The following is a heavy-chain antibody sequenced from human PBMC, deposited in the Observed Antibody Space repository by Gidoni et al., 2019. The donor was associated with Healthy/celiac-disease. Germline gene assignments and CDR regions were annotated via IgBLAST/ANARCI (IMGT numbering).Heavy chain of an antibody. Sequence: QVQLQQWGAGLLKPSETLSLTCAVYGGSFSGYYWSWIRQPPGKGLEWIGEINHSGSTNYNPSLKSRVTISVDTSKNQFSLKLSSVTAADTAVYYYASLLVSGVDYWGQGTLVTVSS. CDR1: GGSFSGYY. J-gene: IGHJ4*02. V-gene: IGHV4-34*01. CDR3: ASLLVSGVDY. D-gene: IGHD6-6*01. CDR2: INHSGST.